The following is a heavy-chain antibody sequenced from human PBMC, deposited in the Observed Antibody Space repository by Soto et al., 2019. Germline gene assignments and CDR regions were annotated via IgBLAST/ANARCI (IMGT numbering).Heavy chain of an antibody. CDR2: ISAYNGNT. V-gene: IGHV1-18*01. J-gene: IGHJ6*02. Sequence: GASVKGSCKASGYTLTSHGISRVRQAPGQGLEWMGWISAYNGNTNYAQKLQGRVTMTTDTSTSTAYMELRSLRSDDTAVYYCARDDGTRDYYYYYGMDVWGQGTTVTVSS. CDR3: ARDDGTRDYYYYYGMDV. CDR1: GYTLTSHG.